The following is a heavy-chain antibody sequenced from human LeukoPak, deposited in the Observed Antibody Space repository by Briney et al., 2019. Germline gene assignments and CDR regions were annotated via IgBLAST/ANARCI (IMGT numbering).Heavy chain of an antibody. CDR1: GGPFSGYY. J-gene: IGHJ5*02. V-gene: IGHV4-34*01. Sequence: SETLSLTCAVYGGPFSGYYWSWIRQPPGKGLEWIGEINHSGSTNYNPSLKSRVTISVDTSKNQFSLKLSSVTAADTAVYYCARGLTRDIVVVVAATGWFDPWGQGTLVTVSS. CDR2: INHSGST. CDR3: ARGLTRDIVVVVAATGWFDP. D-gene: IGHD2-15*01.